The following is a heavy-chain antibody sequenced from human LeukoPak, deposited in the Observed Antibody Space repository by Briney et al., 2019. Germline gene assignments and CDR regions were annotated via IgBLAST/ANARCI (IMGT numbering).Heavy chain of an antibody. CDR3: ASPRVKTAMGFDAFDI. CDR1: GFTFSSFG. D-gene: IGHD5-18*01. Sequence: GGSLRLSCSASGFTFSSFGMYWVRQAPGKGLEWVAFIRFDGANLYYSESVKGRFTISRDNSKNTLYLQMNSLRAEDTAVYYCASPRVKTAMGFDAFDIWGQGTMVTVSS. CDR2: IRFDGANL. V-gene: IGHV3-33*07. J-gene: IGHJ3*02.